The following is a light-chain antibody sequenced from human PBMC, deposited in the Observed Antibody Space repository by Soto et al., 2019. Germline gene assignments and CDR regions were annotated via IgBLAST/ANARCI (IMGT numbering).Light chain of an antibody. CDR3: TSWTTSTTMI. Sequence: QSALTQPASVSGSPGQSITISCTGTSSDIGAYNFVSWYQQHTGKAPKLMLYDVNIRPSGVSNRFSVSKSGNTASLTISGLHAEDEADYYCTSWTTSTTMIFGGGTTLTVL. CDR1: SSDIGAYNF. CDR2: DVN. J-gene: IGLJ2*01. V-gene: IGLV2-14*03.